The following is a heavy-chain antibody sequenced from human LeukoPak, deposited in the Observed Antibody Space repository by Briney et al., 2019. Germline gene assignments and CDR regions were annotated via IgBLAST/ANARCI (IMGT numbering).Heavy chain of an antibody. CDR2: ISSSGSTI. CDR3: ARASDVLRFLEWTNRGYYYYLDV. CDR1: GFTFSDYY. D-gene: IGHD3-3*01. J-gene: IGHJ6*03. Sequence: PGGSLRLSCAASGFTFSDYYMSWIRQAPGKGLEWVSYISSSGSTIYYADSVKGRFTISRHSAKNSLYLQMNSLRAEDTAVYYCARASDVLRFLEWTNRGYYYYLDVWGKGTTVTVSS. V-gene: IGHV3-11*04.